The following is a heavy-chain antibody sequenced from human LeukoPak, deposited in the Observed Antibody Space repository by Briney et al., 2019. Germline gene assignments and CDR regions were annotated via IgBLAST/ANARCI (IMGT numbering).Heavy chain of an antibody. CDR3: VKAGNYDILTGYYNVPPFDY. Sequence: PGGSLRLSCSASGFTFSSYAMHWVRQAPGKGLEYVSAISSNGGSTYYADSVKGRFTISRDNSKNTLYLQMSGLRAEDTAVYYCVKAGNYDILTGYYNVPPFDYWGQGTLVTVSS. CDR2: ISSNGGST. CDR1: GFTFSSYA. V-gene: IGHV3-64D*06. J-gene: IGHJ4*02. D-gene: IGHD3-9*01.